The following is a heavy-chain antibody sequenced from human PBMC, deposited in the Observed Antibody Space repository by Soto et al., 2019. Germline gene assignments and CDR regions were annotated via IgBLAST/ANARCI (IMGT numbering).Heavy chain of an antibody. CDR2: INAGNGNT. V-gene: IGHV1-3*01. D-gene: IGHD6-13*01. Sequence: GASVKVSCKASGYTFTSYAMHWVRQAPGQRLEWMGWINAGNGNTKYSQQFQVRFTITRDTSASTADMELSSLRSEDTAVYYCARTTTEIAAHVFDYWGQGTLVTVSS. J-gene: IGHJ4*02. CDR3: ARTTTEIAAHVFDY. CDR1: GYTFTSYA.